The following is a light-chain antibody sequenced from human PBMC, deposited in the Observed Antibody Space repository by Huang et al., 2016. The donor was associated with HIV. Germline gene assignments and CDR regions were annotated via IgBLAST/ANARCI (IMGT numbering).Light chain of an antibody. J-gene: IGKJ4*01. CDR1: QSVSSY. V-gene: IGKV3-11*01. CDR3: QQRSNSFLT. CDR2: DAS. Sequence: EIVLTQSLATLSLSPGERATLSCRASQSVSSYLAWYQQKPGQAPRLLIDDASNRATGIPARFSGSGSGTDFTLTISSLEPEDFAVYYCQQRSNSFLTFGGGTKVEIK.